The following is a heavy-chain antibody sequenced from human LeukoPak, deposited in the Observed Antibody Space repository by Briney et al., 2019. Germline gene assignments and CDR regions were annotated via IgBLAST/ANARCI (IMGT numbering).Heavy chain of an antibody. Sequence: GRSLRLSCAASGFTFDDYAMHWVRQAPGKGLEWVSGISWNSGSIGYADSVKGRFTISGDNAKNSLYLQMNSLRAEDTALYYCAKFGGYDSWGQGTLVTVSS. CDR3: AKFGGYDS. CDR2: ISWNSGSI. V-gene: IGHV3-9*01. J-gene: IGHJ5*02. CDR1: GFTFDDYA. D-gene: IGHD5-12*01.